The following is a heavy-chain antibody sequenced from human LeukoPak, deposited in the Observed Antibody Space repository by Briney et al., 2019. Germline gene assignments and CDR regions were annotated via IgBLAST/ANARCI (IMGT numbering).Heavy chain of an antibody. CDR2: IKQDGSEK. CDR3: AGGTGFIIKD. D-gene: IGHD3-9*01. J-gene: IGHJ4*02. V-gene: IGHV3-7*03. Sequence: GGSLRLSCAASGFTFSLYWMNWVRRAPGKGLEWVANIKQDGSEKNYVDSVKGRFTISRDNAKNSLYLQMNNLRVEDTAMYYCAGGTGFIIKDWGQGALVTVSS. CDR1: GFTFSLYW.